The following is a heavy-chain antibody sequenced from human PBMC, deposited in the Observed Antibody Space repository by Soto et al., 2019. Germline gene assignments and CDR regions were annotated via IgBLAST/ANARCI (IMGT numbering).Heavy chain of an antibody. CDR2: IYVSGNT. CDR3: ARSLAGYSSRGMDV. D-gene: IGHD6-13*01. J-gene: IGHJ6*02. CDR1: GGSVSGGSHY. V-gene: IGHV4-61*01. Sequence: PSETLSLTCTVSGGSVSGGSHYWSWIRQPPGKGLEWIGYIYVSGNTNYNPSLKSRVTISVDTSKNQFSLKLSSVTAADTAVYYCARSLAGYSSRGMDVWGQGTPVTVYS.